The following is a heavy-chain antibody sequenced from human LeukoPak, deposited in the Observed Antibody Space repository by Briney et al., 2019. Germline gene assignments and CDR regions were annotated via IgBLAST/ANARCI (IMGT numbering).Heavy chain of an antibody. CDR1: GFTFTGHT. CDR3: AKKEGQRLYDYCMDV. CDR2: MSGSGYYT. V-gene: IGHV3-23*01. J-gene: IGHJ6*03. Sequence: PGGSLRLSCTASGFTFTGHTMTWFRQAPGKGLEWVSAMSGSGYYTYYVESVKGRFTISRDNSKNTLYLHMNSLRADDTAVYYCAKKEGQRLYDYCMDVWGRGTTVTVSS.